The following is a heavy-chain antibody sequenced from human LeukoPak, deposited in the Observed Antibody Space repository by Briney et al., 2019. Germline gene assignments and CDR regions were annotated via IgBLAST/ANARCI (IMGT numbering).Heavy chain of an antibody. CDR1: GGSISNXNYX. D-gene: IGHD1-1*01. V-gene: IGHV4-39*01. J-gene: IGHJ4*02. CDR3: ATWRTAKTGFDY. CDR2: XYXSXSP. Sequence: SETLSLTCTVSGGSISNXNYXXAWIRQXXXXXXXCIGSXYXSXSPYXXPXLXXXXTISVDTSKNQFSLRLSSVTAADTAVYYCATWRTAKTGFDYWGQGTLVTVSS.